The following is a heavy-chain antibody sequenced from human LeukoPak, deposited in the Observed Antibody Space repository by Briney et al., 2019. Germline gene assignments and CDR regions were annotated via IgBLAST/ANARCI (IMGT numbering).Heavy chain of an antibody. Sequence: GGSLRLSCAASGFTFSSYAMHWVRQAPGKGLEWVAVISYDGSNKYYADSVKGRFTISRDNSKNTLYLQMNSLRADDTAVYYCAKDPTHFRVWDDYDTNILSHWGQGTLVTVSS. J-gene: IGHJ4*02. D-gene: IGHD4/OR15-4a*01. CDR3: AKDPTHFRVWDDYDTNILSH. CDR1: GFTFSSYA. V-gene: IGHV3-30*04. CDR2: ISYDGSNK.